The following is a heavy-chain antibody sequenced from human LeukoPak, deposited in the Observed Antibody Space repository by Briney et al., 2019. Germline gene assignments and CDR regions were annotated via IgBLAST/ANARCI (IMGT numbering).Heavy chain of an antibody. CDR2: IDSDGSTT. CDR1: GFTFSSYW. V-gene: IGHV3-74*01. CDR3: ARAYSGSYDY. J-gene: IGHJ4*02. Sequence: GGSLRLSCAASGFTFSSYWMHWVRQAPGKGLVGVSRIDSDGSTTTYADSVKGRFTISRDNAKNTLYLQMNSLRAEDTAVYYCARAYSGSYDYWGQGTLVTVSS. D-gene: IGHD1-26*01.